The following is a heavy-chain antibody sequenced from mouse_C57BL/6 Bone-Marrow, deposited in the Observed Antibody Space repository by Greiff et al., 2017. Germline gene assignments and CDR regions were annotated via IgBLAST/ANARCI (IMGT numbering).Heavy chain of an antibody. CDR1: GFTFSDYG. J-gene: IGHJ3*01. D-gene: IGHD2-4*01. CDR3: ARGPIYYDYDVVPWFAY. V-gene: IGHV5-17*01. CDR2: ISSGSSTI. Sequence: EVKLVESGGGLVKPGGSLKLSCAASGFTFSDYGMHWVRQAPEKGLEWVAYISSGSSTIYYADTVKGRFTISRDNAKNTLFLQMTSLRSEDTAMYYCARGPIYYDYDVVPWFAYWGQGTLVTVSA.